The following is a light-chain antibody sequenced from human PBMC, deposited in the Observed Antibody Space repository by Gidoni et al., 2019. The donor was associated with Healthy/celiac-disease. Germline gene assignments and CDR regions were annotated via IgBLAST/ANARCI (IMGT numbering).Light chain of an antibody. Sequence: QAVLTQPSSLSASPGASASLTCTLRSGINVGTYRIYWYQQKPGSPPQYLLRYKSDSDKKQGSGVPSLFSGSKDASANAGILLISGLQSEDEADYYCMIWHSSAWVFGGGTKLTVL. J-gene: IGLJ3*02. CDR2: YKSDSDK. V-gene: IGLV5-45*02. CDR1: SGINVGTYR. CDR3: MIWHSSAWV.